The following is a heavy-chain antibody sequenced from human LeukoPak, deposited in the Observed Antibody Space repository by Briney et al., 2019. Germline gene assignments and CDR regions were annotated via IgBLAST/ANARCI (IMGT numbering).Heavy chain of an antibody. CDR3: ARDVGWDSSLVTTTRSDY. CDR1: GFTLTDNW. J-gene: IGHJ4*02. Sequence: GGSLRLSCAASGFTLTDNWMSWVRQAPGKGLEWLANIKQDGSVKYYVDSVKGRFTISRDNAKNSLFLQMNSLRAEDTAVYYCARDVGWDSSLVTTTRSDYWGQGTLVTVSS. V-gene: IGHV3-7*01. CDR2: IKQDGSVK. D-gene: IGHD2-21*02.